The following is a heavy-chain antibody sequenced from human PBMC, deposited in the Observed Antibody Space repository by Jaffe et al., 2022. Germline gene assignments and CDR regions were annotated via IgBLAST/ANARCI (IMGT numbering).Heavy chain of an antibody. CDR2: IRSKAYGGTT. D-gene: IGHD3-9*01. CDR3: TRVSGPSYNTYYDILTGYYRSHYAFDI. J-gene: IGHJ3*02. Sequence: EVQLVESGGGLVQPGRSLRLSCTASGFTFGDYAMSWVRQAPGKGLEWVGFIRSKAYGGTTEYAASVKGRFTISRDDSKSIAYLQMNSLKTEDTAVYYCTRVSGPSYNTYYDILTGYYRSHYAFDIWGQGTMVTVSS. V-gene: IGHV3-49*04. CDR1: GFTFGDYA.